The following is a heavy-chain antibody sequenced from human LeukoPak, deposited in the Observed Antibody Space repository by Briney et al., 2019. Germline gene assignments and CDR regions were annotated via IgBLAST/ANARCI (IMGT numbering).Heavy chain of an antibody. V-gene: IGHV3-7*01. CDR2: IKQDGSEK. J-gene: IGHJ6*03. D-gene: IGHD3-3*01. CDR3: ARENVYDFWSGYYYYSYYMDV. CDR1: GFTFSSYW. Sequence: PGGSLRLSCAASGFTFSSYWMSWVRQAPGKGLEWVANIKQDGSEKYYVDSVKGRFTISRDNAKNSLYLQMNSLRAEDTAVYYCARENVYDFWSGYYYYSYYMDVWGKGTTVTVSS.